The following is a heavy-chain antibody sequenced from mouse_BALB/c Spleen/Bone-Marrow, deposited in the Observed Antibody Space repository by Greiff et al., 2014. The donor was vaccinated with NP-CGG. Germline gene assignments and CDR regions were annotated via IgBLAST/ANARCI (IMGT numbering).Heavy chain of an antibody. CDR3: ARWLVRMDY. Sequence: EVMLVESGAELVKPGASVKLSCTASGFNIKDTFMNWVKQRPEHCLEWIGRIDPANDNTEYDPKFQGKATITTDTSSNTAYLQLSSLTSEDTAVYYCARWLVRMDYWGQGTSVTVSS. V-gene: IGHV14-3*02. CDR1: GFNIKDTF. CDR2: IDPANDNT. D-gene: IGHD2-3*01. J-gene: IGHJ4*01.